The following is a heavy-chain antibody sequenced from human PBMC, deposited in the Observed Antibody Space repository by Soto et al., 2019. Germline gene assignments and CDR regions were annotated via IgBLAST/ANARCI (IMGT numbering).Heavy chain of an antibody. CDR3: ARGKVVRASYVTLDY. J-gene: IGHJ4*02. CDR2: INHSGST. Sequence: QVQLQQWGAGLLKPSETLSLTSAVYGGSFSGYYWSWIRQPPGKGLEWIGEINHSGSTNYNPSLKSRVTLAVDTSKNQFSLKRSSVTAAATAVYYCARGKVVRASYVTLDYWGQGTLVTVSS. V-gene: IGHV4-34*01. D-gene: IGHD3-10*01. CDR1: GGSFSGYY.